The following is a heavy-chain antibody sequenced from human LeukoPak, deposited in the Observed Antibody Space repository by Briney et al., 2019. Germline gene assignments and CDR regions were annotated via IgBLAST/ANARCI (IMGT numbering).Heavy chain of an antibody. D-gene: IGHD3-10*01. J-gene: IGHJ4*02. CDR1: GLTFTNHW. V-gene: IGHV3-74*01. CDR2: IRPDGRET. CDR3: GRDDVLGSGSVDY. Sequence: PGGSLRLSCAASGLTFTNHWMHWVRQAPGKGLVWVSRIRPDGRETNHADSVKGRFTISRDNAKNTLYLQMNSLGAEDTAVYYCGRDDVLGSGSVDYWGQGVLVTVSS.